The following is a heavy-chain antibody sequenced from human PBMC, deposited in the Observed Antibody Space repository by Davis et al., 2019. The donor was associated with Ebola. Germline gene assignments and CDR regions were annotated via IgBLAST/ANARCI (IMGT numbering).Heavy chain of an antibody. J-gene: IGHJ4*02. Sequence: GGSLRLSCAASGFTLSSYAMSWVRQAPGKGLEWVSAISGSGGSTYCADSVKGRFTISRDNSKNTLYLQMNSLRAEDTAVYYCARALSSSWFEFDYWGQGTLVTVSS. CDR2: ISGSGGST. CDR1: GFTLSSYA. CDR3: ARALSSSWFEFDY. D-gene: IGHD6-13*01. V-gene: IGHV3-23*01.